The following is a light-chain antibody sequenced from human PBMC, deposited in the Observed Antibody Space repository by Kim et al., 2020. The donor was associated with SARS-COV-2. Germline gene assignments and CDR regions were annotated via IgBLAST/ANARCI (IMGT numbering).Light chain of an antibody. CDR3: CSYAGSNWV. Sequence: QSALTQPRSVSGSPGQSVTISCTGTSSDVGGYNYVSWYQQHPDKAPKLMIYDVSKRPSGVPDRFSGSKSGNTASLTISGLQAEDEADYYCCSYAGSNWVFGGGTQLTVL. CDR1: SSDVGGYNY. V-gene: IGLV2-11*01. J-gene: IGLJ3*02. CDR2: DVS.